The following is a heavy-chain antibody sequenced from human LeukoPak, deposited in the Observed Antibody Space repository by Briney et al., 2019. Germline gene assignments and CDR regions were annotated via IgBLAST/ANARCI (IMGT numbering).Heavy chain of an antibody. J-gene: IGHJ4*02. CDR1: GGSFSGYY. Sequence: SETLSLTCAAYGGSFSGYYWSWIRQPPGKGLEWIGEINHSGSTNYNPALKSRVTISLDTSKNQFSLKLSSVSDADTAVYICARTMYYYDSSGYSVWGQGTLVTVSS. CDR3: ARTMYYYDSSGYSV. D-gene: IGHD3-22*01. CDR2: INHSGST. V-gene: IGHV4-34*01.